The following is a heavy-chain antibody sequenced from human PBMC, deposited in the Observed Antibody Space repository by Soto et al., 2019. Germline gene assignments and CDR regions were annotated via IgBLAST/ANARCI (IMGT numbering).Heavy chain of an antibody. CDR3: AGGLVFDP. V-gene: IGHV4-59*01. CDR2: IYYSGST. D-gene: IGHD3-16*01. Sequence: QVQLQESGPGLVKPSETLSLTCTVSGGSISSYYWSWIRQPPGKGLEWIGYIYYSGSTNYNPSLKSRVTISVDTSQNQFSLQLSSVTAADPAVYYCAGGLVFDPWGQGTLVTVSS. CDR1: GGSISSYY. J-gene: IGHJ5*02.